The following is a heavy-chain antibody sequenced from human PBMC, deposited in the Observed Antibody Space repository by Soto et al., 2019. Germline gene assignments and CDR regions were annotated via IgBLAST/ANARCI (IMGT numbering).Heavy chain of an antibody. CDR2: TIGSGGSA. V-gene: IGHV3-23*01. CDR1: GFSFSSYA. D-gene: IGHD3-3*01. Sequence: EVQLLQSGGGLVQPGMSLRISCVASGFSFSSYAMSWVRQAPGKGLEWVSSTIGSGGSANYAHSVKGRYTIARDTSKITLQIEVRGLRAEDMAVYYSAKGAGLRNQLRFGYNFHGMDVWGQGTTVTVSS. J-gene: IGHJ6*02. CDR3: AKGAGLRNQLRFGYNFHGMDV.